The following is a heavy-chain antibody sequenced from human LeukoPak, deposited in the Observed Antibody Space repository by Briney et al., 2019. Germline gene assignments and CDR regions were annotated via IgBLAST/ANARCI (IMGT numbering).Heavy chain of an antibody. J-gene: IGHJ5*02. CDR1: GFTFSDYY. D-gene: IGHD1-1*01. CDR2: ISSSGSTM. CDR3: ASEMPVHPYNWFDP. V-gene: IGHV3-11*04. Sequence: GGSLRLSCAASGFTFSDYYMSWIRQAPGKGLEWVSYISSSGSTMYYADSVKGRFTISRDNAKNSLYLQMNSLRAEDTAVYYCASEMPVHPYNWFDPWGQGTLVTVSS.